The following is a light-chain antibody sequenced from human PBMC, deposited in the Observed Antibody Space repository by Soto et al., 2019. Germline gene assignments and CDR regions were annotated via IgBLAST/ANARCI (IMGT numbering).Light chain of an antibody. CDR1: ESVHSN. Sequence: MVMTQSPATLSVSPGERVTLSCWARESVHSNLAWYQQKPGLGSSLLIYYASTWVTGVPDRFSGSGSGTEFTLTISSLQSEDFGVYYCQHYSNWPPTFGPGTKVEIK. CDR3: QHYSNWPPT. J-gene: IGKJ3*01. V-gene: IGKV3-15*01. CDR2: YAS.